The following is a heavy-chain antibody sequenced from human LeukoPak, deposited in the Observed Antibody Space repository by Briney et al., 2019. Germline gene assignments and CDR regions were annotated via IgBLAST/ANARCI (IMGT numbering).Heavy chain of an antibody. V-gene: IGHV3-9*03. CDR1: GFTFDNYA. J-gene: IGHJ4*02. CDR2: ISWNSGSI. CDR3: AKDIGSLYSSSSSPTIDY. Sequence: GGSRRLSCAASGFTFDNYAMHWVRQAPGKGLEWVSGISWNSGSIGYADSVKGRFTISRDNAKNSLYLQMNSLRAEDMALYNCAKDIGSLYSSSSSPTIDYWGQGTLVTVSS. D-gene: IGHD6-6*01.